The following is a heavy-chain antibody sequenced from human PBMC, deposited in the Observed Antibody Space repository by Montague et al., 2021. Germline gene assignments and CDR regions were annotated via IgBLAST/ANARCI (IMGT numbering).Heavy chain of an antibody. D-gene: IGHD2-2*03. Sequence: SETLSLTCAVSGGSISSINWWSWVRQPPGKRLEWIGEILHTGSTYNTPSHKSRATISVDTSKNQFSLKSGTVTAAATAVYYCARENGYCNIISCSPLTYWGQGTLVTVSS. CDR3: ARENGYCNIISCSPLTY. CDR1: GGSISSINW. J-gene: IGHJ4*02. CDR2: ILHTGST. V-gene: IGHV4-4*02.